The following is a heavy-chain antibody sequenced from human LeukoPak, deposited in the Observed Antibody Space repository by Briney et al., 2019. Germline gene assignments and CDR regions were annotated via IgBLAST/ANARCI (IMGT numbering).Heavy chain of an antibody. D-gene: IGHD5-24*01. Sequence: ASVKVSCKVSGYTLTELSMHWVRQAPGKGIEWMGGFDPEDGETIYAQKFQGRVTMTEGTSTDTAYMELSSLRSEDTAVYYCATDTRDGYNYGWFDPWGQGTLVTVSS. CDR2: FDPEDGET. V-gene: IGHV1-24*01. CDR3: ATDTRDGYNYGWFDP. CDR1: GYTLTELS. J-gene: IGHJ5*02.